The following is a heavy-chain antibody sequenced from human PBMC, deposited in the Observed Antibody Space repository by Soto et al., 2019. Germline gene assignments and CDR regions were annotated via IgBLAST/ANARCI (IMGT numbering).Heavy chain of an antibody. V-gene: IGHV4-59*11. J-gene: IGHJ6*04. CDR1: GVSINTQY. CDR2: LFNSGKA. CDR3: TGVEGSVFWDSSQSYYGMNG. Sequence: QVQLHESGPGLVKPSETLSVTCTVSGVSINTQYWSWVRQPPGKGLEWIGSLFNSGKAKHNPSLMRGGTMTLYTSRIQISLNLTSVSAVDTGVYFCTGVEGSVFWDSSQSYYGMNGWGKGATVTVSS. D-gene: IGHD1-1*01.